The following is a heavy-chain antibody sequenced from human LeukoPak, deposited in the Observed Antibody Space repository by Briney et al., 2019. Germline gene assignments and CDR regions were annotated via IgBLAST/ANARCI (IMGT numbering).Heavy chain of an antibody. D-gene: IGHD3-22*01. CDR3: ARRLTYDSRAYYCLDY. CDR1: GYTFINYW. V-gene: IGHV5-51*01. J-gene: IGHJ4*02. Sequence: GESLKISCKGSGYTFINYWIGWVRQMPGKGLEWMGIIYPGDSDIRYSPSFHGQVTISADKSISTAYLQWSSLKASDTAMYYCARRLTYDSRAYYCLDYWGQGTLVTVSS. CDR2: IYPGDSDI.